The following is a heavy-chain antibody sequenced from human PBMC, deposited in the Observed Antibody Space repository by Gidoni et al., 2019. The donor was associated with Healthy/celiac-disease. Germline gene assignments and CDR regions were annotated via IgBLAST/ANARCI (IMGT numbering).Heavy chain of an antibody. J-gene: IGHJ4*02. CDR3: ARTAMVRGVIYQLDY. V-gene: IGHV3-30*01. Sequence: QVQLVESGGGVVQPGRSLRLSCVASGFTFSSYAMHWVRQAPGKGLEWVAVISYDGSNKYYADSVKGRFTISRDNSKNTLYLQMNSLRAEDTAVYYCARTAMVRGVIYQLDYWGQGTLVTVSS. CDR1: GFTFSSYA. CDR2: ISYDGSNK. D-gene: IGHD3-10*01.